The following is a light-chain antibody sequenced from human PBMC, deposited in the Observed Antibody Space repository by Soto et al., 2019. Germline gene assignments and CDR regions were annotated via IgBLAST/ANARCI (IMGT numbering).Light chain of an antibody. CDR2: DAS. CDR3: QQRSNWSPYT. CDR1: QSVSSY. J-gene: IGKJ2*01. Sequence: EIVLTQSPATLSLSPGERATLSCRASQSVSSYLAWYQQKPGQAPRLLIYDASNRATGIPARFSGSGSGTDFTLTISSLEPEDFAVYYCQQRSNWSPYTFGHGTKLEIK. V-gene: IGKV3-11*01.